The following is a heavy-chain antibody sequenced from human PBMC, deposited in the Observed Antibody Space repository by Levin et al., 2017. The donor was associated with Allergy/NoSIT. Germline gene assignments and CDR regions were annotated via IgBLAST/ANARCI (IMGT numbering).Heavy chain of an antibody. CDR3: AKKQGGTSGFSFDV. D-gene: IGHD6-25*01. Sequence: GGSLRLSCAASGFTFGDYAMAWVRQATGKGLEWVSVITGGGGTTYYGDSVKGRFSVSRDNSKNTVYLQLNSLGAEDPAVYFCAKKQGGTSGFSFDVWGQGTMVTVSS. CDR1: GFTFGDYA. V-gene: IGHV3-23*01. J-gene: IGHJ3*01. CDR2: ITGGGGTT.